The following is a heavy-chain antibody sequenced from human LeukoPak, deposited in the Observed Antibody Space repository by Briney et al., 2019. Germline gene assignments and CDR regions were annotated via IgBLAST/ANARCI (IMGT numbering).Heavy chain of an antibody. CDR3: TRDRFLDFWNGYYFDY. V-gene: IGHV3-49*04. D-gene: IGHD3-3*01. J-gene: IGHJ4*02. Sequence: GGSLRLSCTASGFTFGDYAMSWVRQAPGKGLEWVGFIRSKAYGGTTEYAASVKGRFTISRDDSKSIAYLQMNSLKTEDTAVYYCTRDRFLDFWNGYYFDYWGQGTLVTVSS. CDR1: GFTFGDYA. CDR2: IRSKAYGGTT.